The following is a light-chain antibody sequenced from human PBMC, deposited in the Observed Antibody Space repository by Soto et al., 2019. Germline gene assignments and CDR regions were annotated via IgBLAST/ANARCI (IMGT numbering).Light chain of an antibody. Sequence: QSVLTQPPSASGSPGQSVTISFTGTSIYFGAYNYVSWYQQHAGKAPTLVIYEVTKRPSGVPDRFSGSKSANTASLTVSGLQAEDEADYYCSSFASSNTWVFGGGTKLTVL. J-gene: IGLJ3*02. CDR3: SSFASSNTWV. CDR1: SIYFGAYNY. CDR2: EVT. V-gene: IGLV2-8*01.